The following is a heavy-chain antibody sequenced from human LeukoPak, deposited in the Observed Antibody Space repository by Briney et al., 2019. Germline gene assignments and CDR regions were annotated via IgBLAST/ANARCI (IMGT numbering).Heavy chain of an antibody. CDR3: ARDLGASCSTSCYGY. V-gene: IGHV4-31*03. CDR2: IYYSGST. J-gene: IGHJ4*02. CDR1: GGSISSSSYY. Sequence: PSETLSLTCTVSGGSISSSSYYWGWIRQHPGKGLEWIGYIYYSGSTYYNPSLKSRVTISVDTSKNQFSLKLSSVTAADTAVYYCARDLGASCSTSCYGYWGQGTLVTVSS. D-gene: IGHD2-2*01.